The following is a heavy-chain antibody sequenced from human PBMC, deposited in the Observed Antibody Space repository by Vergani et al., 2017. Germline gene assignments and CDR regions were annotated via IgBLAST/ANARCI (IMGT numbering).Heavy chain of an antibody. Sequence: QLQLQESGPGLVKPSETLSLTCTVSGGSISSSSYYWGWIRQPPGKGLEWIGSIYYSGSTYYNPSLKSRVTISVDTSKNQFSLKLSSVTAADTAVYYCARHPNKNWFDPWGQGTLVTVSS. CDR3: ARHPNKNWFDP. CDR1: GGSISSSSYY. J-gene: IGHJ5*02. D-gene: IGHD2-8*01. V-gene: IGHV4-39*01. CDR2: IYYSGST.